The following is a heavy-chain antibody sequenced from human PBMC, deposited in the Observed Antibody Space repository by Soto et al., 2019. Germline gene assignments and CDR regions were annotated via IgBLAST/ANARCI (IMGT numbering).Heavy chain of an antibody. CDR3: ARALAAAGDWYFDL. CDR1: GFTFSNYI. J-gene: IGHJ2*01. V-gene: IGHV3-30-3*01. D-gene: IGHD6-13*01. Sequence: QVQLVESGGGVVQPGRSLRLSCAASGFTFSNYIMHWVRQAPGKGLEWVAVISFDGSNKYYADSVKGRFTISRDNSNNTLYLQMNSPRTEDTAVYYCARALAAAGDWYFDLWGRGTLVTVSS. CDR2: ISFDGSNK.